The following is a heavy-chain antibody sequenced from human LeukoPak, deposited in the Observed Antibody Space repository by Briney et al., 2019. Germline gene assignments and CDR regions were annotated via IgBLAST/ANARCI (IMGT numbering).Heavy chain of an antibody. V-gene: IGHV3-21*01. CDR2: ISSSSSYI. CDR3: ARDPYDFWSGPPPELDY. CDR1: GFTFSSYS. D-gene: IGHD3-3*01. Sequence: GGSLRLSCAASGFTFSSYSMNWVRQAPGKGLEWVSSISSSSSYIYYADSVKGRFTISRDNAKNSLYLQMNSLRAEDTAVYYCARDPYDFWSGPPPELDYWGQGTLVTVSS. J-gene: IGHJ4*02.